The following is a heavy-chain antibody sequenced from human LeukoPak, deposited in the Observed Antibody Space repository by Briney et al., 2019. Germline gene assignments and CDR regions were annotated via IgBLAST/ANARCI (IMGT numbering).Heavy chain of an antibody. CDR1: GFTFSSYA. CDR2: ISGSGGST. D-gene: IGHD2-2*03. J-gene: IGHJ6*02. V-gene: IGHV3-23*01. Sequence: EPGGSLRLSCAASGFTFSSYAMSWVRQAPGKGLEWVSAISGSGGSTYYADSVKGRFTISRDNSKNTLYLQMNSLRAEDTAVYYCAKDQTGYCGSTSCSYGRSAYYYYGMDVWGQGTTVTVSS. CDR3: AKDQTGYCGSTSCSYGRSAYYYYGMDV.